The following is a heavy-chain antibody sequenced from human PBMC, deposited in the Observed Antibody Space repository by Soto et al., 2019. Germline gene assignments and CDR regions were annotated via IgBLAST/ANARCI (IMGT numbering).Heavy chain of an antibody. Sequence: SETLSLTCTVSGGSVSTRTYYWGWIRQPPGKGLGWIGTIYYSGITHYDPSLKSRGTISVDMSKNQFTLNLNSVTAADTAVYYCARPHCRGGNCYHFDSWGRGTLVTVSS. CDR2: IYYSGIT. D-gene: IGHD2-21*02. CDR1: GGSVSTRTYY. CDR3: ARPHCRGGNCYHFDS. V-gene: IGHV4-39*01. J-gene: IGHJ5*01.